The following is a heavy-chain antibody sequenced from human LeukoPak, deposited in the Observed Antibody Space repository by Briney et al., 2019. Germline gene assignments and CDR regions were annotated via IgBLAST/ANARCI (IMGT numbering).Heavy chain of an antibody. J-gene: IGHJ6*03. D-gene: IGHD6-13*01. V-gene: IGHV3-48*04. CDR1: GFTFSIYS. CDR3: AKDFFAAAGYYYYMDV. Sequence: GGSLRLSCAASGFTFSIYSMNWVRQAPGGGLEWVSNINGDSGTINYADSVKGRFTISRDNAKNSLYLQMNSLRAEDTAVYYCAKDFFAAAGYYYYMDVWGKGTTVTVSS. CDR2: INGDSGTI.